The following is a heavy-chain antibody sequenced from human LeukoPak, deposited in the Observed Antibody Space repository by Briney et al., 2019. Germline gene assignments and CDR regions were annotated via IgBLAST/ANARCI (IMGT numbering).Heavy chain of an antibody. D-gene: IGHD6-6*01. Sequence: SQTLSLTCAISGDSVSSNSAAWNWIRQSPSRGLEWLGRTYHRSKWYNDYAVSVKSRITINPDTSKNQFSLQLNSVTPEDTAVYYCARAAGISSSFHYYYYMDVWGKGTTVTVSS. V-gene: IGHV6-1*01. CDR3: ARAAGISSSFHYYYYMDV. J-gene: IGHJ6*03. CDR1: GDSVSSNSAA. CDR2: TYHRSKWYN.